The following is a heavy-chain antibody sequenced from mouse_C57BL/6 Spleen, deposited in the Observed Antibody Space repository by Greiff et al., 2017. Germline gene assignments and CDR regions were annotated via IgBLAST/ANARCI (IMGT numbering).Heavy chain of an antibody. CDR3: TSSRWLLRPHDY. CDR1: GYTFTDYE. J-gene: IGHJ2*01. D-gene: IGHD2-3*01. CDR2: IDPETGGT. Sequence: QVHVKQSGAELVRPGASVTLSCKASGYTFTDYEMHWVKQTPVHGLEWIGAIDPETGGTAYNQKFKGKAILTADKSSSTAYMELRSLTSEDSAVYYCTSSRWLLRPHDYWGQGTTLTVSS. V-gene: IGHV1-15*01.